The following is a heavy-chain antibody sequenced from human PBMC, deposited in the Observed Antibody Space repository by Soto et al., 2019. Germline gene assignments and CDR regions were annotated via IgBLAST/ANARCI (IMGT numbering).Heavy chain of an antibody. J-gene: IGHJ4*02. CDR1: GFTFSSYW. D-gene: IGHD3-10*02. CDR3: ARYVPAFDY. V-gene: IGHV3-7*04. Sequence: EVQLVESGGDLVQPGGSLRLSCGTSGFTFSSYWLSWVRQAPGRGLEWVATIKEDGTQKYYVDSVKGRFTISRDNAKKLMYLQINSLRAEDTAVYYCARYVPAFDYWGQGTLVTVSS. CDR2: IKEDGTQK.